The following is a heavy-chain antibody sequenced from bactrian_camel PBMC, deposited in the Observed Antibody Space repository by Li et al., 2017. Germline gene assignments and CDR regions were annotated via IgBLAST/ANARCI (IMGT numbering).Heavy chain of an antibody. Sequence: HVQLVESGGGSVQSGGSLRLSCVPSGDTYKIFCMGWFRQAPGKEREGVAAIDGDGRTTYADSVKGRFTISIDNAQNTLFLQVNNLNPEDTAMYFCAISRRLWIATTVNFVPQIRGQGTQVTVS. V-gene: IGHV3S53*01. J-gene: IGHJ4*01. CDR2: IDGDGRT. D-gene: IGHD1*01. CDR1: GDTYKIFC. CDR3: AISRRLWIATTVNFVPQI.